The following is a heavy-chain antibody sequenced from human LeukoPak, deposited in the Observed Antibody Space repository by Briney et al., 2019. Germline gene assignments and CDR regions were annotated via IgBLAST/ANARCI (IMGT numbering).Heavy chain of an antibody. CDR3: ARDGLGKSAXYYFXX. V-gene: IGHV1-69*05. J-gene: IGHJ4*02. CDR2: IIPIFGTA. D-gene: IGHD3-10*01. CDR1: GGTFSSYA. Sequence: ASVKVSCKASGGTFSSYAISWVRQAPGQGLEWMGRIIPIFGTANYAQKFQGRVTITTDESTSTAYMELSSLRSEDTAVYYCARDGLGKSAXYYFXXXGQGTLVT.